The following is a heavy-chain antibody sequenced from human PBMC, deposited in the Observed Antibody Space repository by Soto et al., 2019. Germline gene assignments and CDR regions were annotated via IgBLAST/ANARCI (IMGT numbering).Heavy chain of an antibody. Sequence: VQLVESGGGVVQPGRSLRLSCAASGFTFSTHGMYWVRQAPGKGLEWVEVISYDGSNKYYADSVKGRFTISRDNSKTTLYMQMNSLRAEDTAVYYCAKGSSGTYYTDFDYWGQGTLVTVSS. CDR2: ISYDGSNK. V-gene: IGHV3-30*18. D-gene: IGHD1-26*01. J-gene: IGHJ4*02. CDR1: GFTFSTHG. CDR3: AKGSSGTYYTDFDY.